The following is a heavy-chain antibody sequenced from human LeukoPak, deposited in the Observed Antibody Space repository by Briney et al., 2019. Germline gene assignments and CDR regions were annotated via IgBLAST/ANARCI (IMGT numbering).Heavy chain of an antibody. Sequence: GGSLRLSCAASGFTFSNVWMNWVRQAPGKGLEWVGRIKSKTGGGTTNYAAPVKGRFTISRDDSKNTLYLQMNSLKTEDTAVYYCAREGYDSNGYPFFDIWGQGTMVTASS. CDR2: IKSKTGGGTT. CDR3: AREGYDSNGYPFFDI. D-gene: IGHD3-22*01. V-gene: IGHV3-15*01. J-gene: IGHJ3*02. CDR1: GFTFSNVW.